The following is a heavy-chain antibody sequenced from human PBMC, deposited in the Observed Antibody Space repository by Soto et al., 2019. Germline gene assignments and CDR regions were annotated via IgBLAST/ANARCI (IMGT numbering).Heavy chain of an antibody. D-gene: IGHD3-10*01. V-gene: IGHV1-18*01. CDR1: GYRFASYA. J-gene: IGHJ5*02. CDR3: ARERVTLVRGPQNWFDP. Sequence: QVHLVQSGGEVKKTGASVTVSCKASGYRFASYAIGWVRQAPGQGLEWVGWISAYNGNTRYAQTLPGRVNMTTDTSTSTAYMELRSLKSDDTAVYYCARERVTLVRGPQNWFDPWGQGTLVTVSS. CDR2: ISAYNGNT.